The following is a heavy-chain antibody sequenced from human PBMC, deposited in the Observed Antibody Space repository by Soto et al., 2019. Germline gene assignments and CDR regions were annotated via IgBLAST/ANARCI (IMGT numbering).Heavy chain of an antibody. V-gene: IGHV4-39*01. Sequence: SETLSLTCTVSGGSISSSSYYWGWIRQPPGKGLEWIGSIYYSGSTYYNPSLKSRVTISVDTSKNQFSLKLSSVTAADTAVYYCARQPVARITIFGVAKINWFDPWGQGTLVTVSS. J-gene: IGHJ5*02. CDR1: GGSISSSSYY. CDR2: IYYSGST. D-gene: IGHD3-3*01. CDR3: ARQPVARITIFGVAKINWFDP.